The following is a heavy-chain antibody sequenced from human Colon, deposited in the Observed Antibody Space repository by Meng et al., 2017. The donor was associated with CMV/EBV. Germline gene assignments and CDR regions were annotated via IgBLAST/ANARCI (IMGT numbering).Heavy chain of an antibody. V-gene: IGHV4-59*01. Sequence: GSLRLSCTGSGGSISSYYGSWLRQPPGKGLEWIGYIYYSGSTNYNPSLKSRVTISVDTSKNQFSLKLSSVTAADTAVYYCARVNWGEGPIGGYYYYYGMDVWGQGTTVTVSS. CDR2: IYYSGST. J-gene: IGHJ6*02. D-gene: IGHD7-27*01. CDR3: ARVNWGEGPIGGYYYYYGMDV. CDR1: GGSISSYY.